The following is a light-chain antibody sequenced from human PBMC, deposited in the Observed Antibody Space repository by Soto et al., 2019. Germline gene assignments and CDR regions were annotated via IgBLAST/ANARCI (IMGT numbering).Light chain of an antibody. CDR2: DAS. Sequence: DIQMTQSPSTLSASVGDRVTISCRASQRVSTWLAWYQQKPGKAPKVLIYDASILESGVPSRFSGRGSGTEFTLTISSLQPDDFATYYCQQYDSYSYTFGQGTKLEIK. V-gene: IGKV1-5*01. CDR1: QRVSTW. CDR3: QQYDSYSYT. J-gene: IGKJ2*01.